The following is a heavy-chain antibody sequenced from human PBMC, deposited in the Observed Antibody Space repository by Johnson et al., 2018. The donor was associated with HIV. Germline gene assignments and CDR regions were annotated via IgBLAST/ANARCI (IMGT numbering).Heavy chain of an antibody. J-gene: IGHJ3*02. CDR2: IYSGGST. CDR3: AREMAATNAWALDI. CDR1: GFTVSSNY. Sequence: VRLVESGGGLVQPGGSLRLSCAASGFTVSSNYMTWVRQAPGKGLEWVSVIYSGGSTYYADSVNGRFTISRDNSKNTLYLQMNSLRAEDTAVYYCAREMAATNAWALDIWGQGTMVTVSS. V-gene: IGHV3-53*01. D-gene: IGHD5-24*01.